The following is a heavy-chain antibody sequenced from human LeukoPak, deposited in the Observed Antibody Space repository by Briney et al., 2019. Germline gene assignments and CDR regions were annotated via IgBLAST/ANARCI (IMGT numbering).Heavy chain of an antibody. CDR1: GGSFSGYY. CDR3: ARAHLYDILTGYYLYYLEY. Sequence: SETLSLTCAVYGGSFSGYYWSWIRQPPGKGLEWIGGINHSGSTNYNPSLKSRVTISVDTSKNQFSLKLSSVTAADTAVYYCARAHLYDILTGYYLYYLEYWGQGTLVTVSS. J-gene: IGHJ4*02. CDR2: INHSGST. V-gene: IGHV4-34*01. D-gene: IGHD3-9*01.